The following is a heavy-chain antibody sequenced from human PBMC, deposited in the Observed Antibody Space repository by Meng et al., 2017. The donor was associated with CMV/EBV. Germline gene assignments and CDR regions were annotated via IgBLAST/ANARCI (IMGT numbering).Heavy chain of an antibody. Sequence: ASVKVSCKASGYTFTSYYMHWVRQAPGQGLEWMGIINPSGGSTSYAQKFQGRVTMTRNTSISTAYMELSSLRSEDTAVYYCARGAAPYYDFWSGYYLWGFYYGMDVWGQGTTVTVSS. J-gene: IGHJ6*02. CDR3: ARGAAPYYDFWSGYYLWGFYYGMDV. CDR1: GYTFTSYY. CDR2: INPSGGST. V-gene: IGHV1-46*01. D-gene: IGHD3-3*01.